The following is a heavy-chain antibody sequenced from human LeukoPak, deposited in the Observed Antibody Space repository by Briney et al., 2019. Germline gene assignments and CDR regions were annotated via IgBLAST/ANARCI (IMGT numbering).Heavy chain of an antibody. CDR1: GYSFTNYW. J-gene: IGHJ4*02. Sequence: AESLKISCKGSGYSFTNYWIAWVRQMPGKGLEWMGIIYPGDSDTRYSPSFRGQVTISADKSISTAYLQWSSLKASDTAMYYCARGASYIPVDYCGQGTLVTVSS. CDR2: IYPGDSDT. D-gene: IGHD3-10*01. V-gene: IGHV5-51*01. CDR3: ARGASYIPVDY.